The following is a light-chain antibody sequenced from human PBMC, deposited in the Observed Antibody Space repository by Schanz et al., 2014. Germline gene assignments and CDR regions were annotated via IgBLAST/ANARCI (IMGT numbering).Light chain of an antibody. CDR2: GAS. CDR3: QQYGSPIT. CDR1: QSVNSY. J-gene: IGKJ5*01. V-gene: IGKV3-20*01. Sequence: EIVLTQSPATLSLSPGERATLSCRASQSVNSYLAWYQQKPGQAPRLLICGASSRATGIPDRFSGSGSGTDFTLTISRLEPEDFALYYCQQYGSPITFGQGTRLEIK.